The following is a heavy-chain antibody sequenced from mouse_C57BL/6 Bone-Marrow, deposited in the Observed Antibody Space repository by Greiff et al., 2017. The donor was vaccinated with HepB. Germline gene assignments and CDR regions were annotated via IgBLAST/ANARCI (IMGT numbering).Heavy chain of an antibody. CDR2: IDPSDSYT. V-gene: IGHV1-69*01. CDR1: GYTFTSYW. Sequence: VQLQQPGAELVMPGASVKLSCKASGYTFTSYWMHWVKQRPGQGLEWIGEIDPSDSYTNYNQKFKGKSTLTVDKSSSTAYMQLSSLTSEDSAVYYYARIYARNAMDYWGQGTSVTVSS. J-gene: IGHJ4*01. CDR3: ARIYARNAMDY. D-gene: IGHD2-3*01.